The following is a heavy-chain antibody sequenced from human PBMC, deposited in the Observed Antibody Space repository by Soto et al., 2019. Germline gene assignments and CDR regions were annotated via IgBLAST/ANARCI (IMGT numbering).Heavy chain of an antibody. D-gene: IGHD1-26*01. V-gene: IGHV1-2*02. CDR2: IGPESGAT. CDR3: GRGRSGQIVVFY. CDR1: GYTFTGHY. Sequence: ASVKVSCKASGYTFTGHYIHWVRQAPEQGPEWMGEIGPESGATRYAEKFQGRVTMTLDTSITTVYMELKNLSPDDTAVYYCGRGRSGQIVVFYWGQGTTVTV. J-gene: IGHJ4*02.